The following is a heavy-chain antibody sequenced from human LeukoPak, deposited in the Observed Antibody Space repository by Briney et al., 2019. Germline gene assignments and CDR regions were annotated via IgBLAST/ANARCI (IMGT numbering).Heavy chain of an antibody. D-gene: IGHD3-10*01. Sequence: GGSLRLSCTVSGFPVSINSMSWVRQAPGKGLEWVSFIYSGGNTHYSDSVKGRFTISRDNSKNTLYLQMNSLRAEDTAVYYCAKVTYGSGTYGAFDSWGQGTLVTVSS. J-gene: IGHJ4*02. CDR2: IYSGGNT. V-gene: IGHV3-53*01. CDR3: AKVTYGSGTYGAFDS. CDR1: GFPVSINS.